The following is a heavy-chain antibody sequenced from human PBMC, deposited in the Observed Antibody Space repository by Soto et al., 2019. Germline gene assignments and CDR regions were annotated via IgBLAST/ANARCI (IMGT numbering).Heavy chain of an antibody. D-gene: IGHD3-22*01. Sequence: QITLKESGPTLVKLTQTLTLTCTVSGFSLTTRGWTLAWIRQAPGKAPEWLALYNEFSPSLQSRLTIPQDSPKNQEVLSMTNMDPLDTGTYYCTLRQDTSRGPIYWGQGIRVTVSS. CDR1: GFSLTTRGWT. V-gene: IGHV2-5*01. CDR2: YN. J-gene: IGHJ4*02. CDR3: TLRQDTSRGPIY.